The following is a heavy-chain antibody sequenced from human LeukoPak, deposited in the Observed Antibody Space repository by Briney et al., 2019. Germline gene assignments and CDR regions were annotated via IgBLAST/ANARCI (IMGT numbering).Heavy chain of an antibody. V-gene: IGHV1-18*01. J-gene: IGHJ4*02. CDR3: ARDLRPGGWYNGGGY. CDR2: ISVYNGNT. CDR1: GFTFTSYG. D-gene: IGHD6-19*01. Sequence: RRASVKVSCKTSGFTFTSYGISWVRQAPGQGLEWMGWISVYNGNTNYAQKLQGRVTMTTDTSTSIAYMELRSLRSDDTAVYYCARDLRPGGWYNGGGYWGQGTLVTVSS.